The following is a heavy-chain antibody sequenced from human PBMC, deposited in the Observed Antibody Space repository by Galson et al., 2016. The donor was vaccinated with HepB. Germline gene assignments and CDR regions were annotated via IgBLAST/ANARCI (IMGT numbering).Heavy chain of an antibody. CDR3: AKDGGYYDFWSSYYWGFDY. CDR2: ISARGRST. Sequence: LRLSCAASGFTFSSYAMSWVCQAPGKGLEWVSAISARGRSTYYADSVKRRFTLSSDKSKNTLYLQMNSLRAEDTAVYYCAKDGGYYDFWSSYYWGFDYWGQGTLATVSS. J-gene: IGHJ4*02. D-gene: IGHD3-3*01. CDR1: GFTFSSYA. V-gene: IGHV3-23*01.